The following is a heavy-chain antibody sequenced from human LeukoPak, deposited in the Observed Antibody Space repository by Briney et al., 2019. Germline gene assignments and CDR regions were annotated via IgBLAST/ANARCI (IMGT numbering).Heavy chain of an antibody. V-gene: IGHV3-21*01. CDR2: ITSSSRYI. CDR3: ATSPGELEFDY. Sequence: GGSLRLSCAASGFTFSNAWMNWVRQAPGKGLEWVSSITSSSRYIYYADSVKGRLTISRDNAKNSLYLQMNSLRAEDTAIYYCATSPGELEFDYWGQGTLVTVSS. D-gene: IGHD1-1*01. J-gene: IGHJ4*02. CDR1: GFTFSNAW.